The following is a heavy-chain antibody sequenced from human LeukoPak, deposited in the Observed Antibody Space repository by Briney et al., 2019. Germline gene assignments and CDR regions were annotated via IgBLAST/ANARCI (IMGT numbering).Heavy chain of an antibody. V-gene: IGHV4-39*07. CDR3: ARADHYYYYYMDV. J-gene: IGHJ6*03. Sequence: IGSIHYSGSTNYNPSLKSRVTISVDTSKNQFSLKLSSVTAADTAVYYCARADHYYYYYMDVWGKGTTVTVSS. CDR2: IHYSGST.